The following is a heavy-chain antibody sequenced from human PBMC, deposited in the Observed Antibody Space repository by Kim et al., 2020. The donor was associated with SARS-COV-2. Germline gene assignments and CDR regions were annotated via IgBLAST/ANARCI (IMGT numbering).Heavy chain of an antibody. CDR1: GFTFSNYW. CDR2: LNTDGRST. Sequence: GGSLRLSCAASGFTFSNYWMHWVRQAPGKGLVWVSRLNTDGRSTDYADSVKGRFTISRDNAKNTLYLQMNGLRAEDAAVYYCTRGGHGRCSGDSCYPGESWGQGTLVTVSS. J-gene: IGHJ4*02. V-gene: IGHV3-74*01. CDR3: TRGGHGRCSGDSCYPGES. D-gene: IGHD2-15*01.